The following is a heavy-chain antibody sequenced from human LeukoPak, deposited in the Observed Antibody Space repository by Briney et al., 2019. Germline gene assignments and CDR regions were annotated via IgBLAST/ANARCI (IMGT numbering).Heavy chain of an antibody. CDR3: SRYLFTGSSRGFDS. CDR2: INPNSGGT. D-gene: IGHD1-26*01. CDR1: GYTFTGYY. J-gene: IGHJ4*02. Sequence: ASVKVSCKASGYTFTGYYMHWVRQAPGQGLEWMGWINPNSGGTNYAQKFQGRVTMTRDTSISTAYMELSRLRSDDTAVYYCSRYLFTGSSRGFDSWGQGTLVTVSS. V-gene: IGHV1-2*02.